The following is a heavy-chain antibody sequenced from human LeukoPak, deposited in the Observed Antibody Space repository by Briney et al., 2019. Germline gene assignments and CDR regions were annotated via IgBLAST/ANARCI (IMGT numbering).Heavy chain of an antibody. D-gene: IGHD3-3*02. CDR3: ARGQFWSGYSI. CDR1: GASIRSGRNY. CDR2: INHRRST. V-gene: IGHV4-39*01. Sequence: SETLSLTCKVSGASIRSGRNYWSWIRQPPGKGLEWIGEINHRRSTNYNPSLKSRVTMSVDTSKNQFSLNLSSVTAADTAVYYCARGQFWSGYSIWGQGTLVTVSS. J-gene: IGHJ4*02.